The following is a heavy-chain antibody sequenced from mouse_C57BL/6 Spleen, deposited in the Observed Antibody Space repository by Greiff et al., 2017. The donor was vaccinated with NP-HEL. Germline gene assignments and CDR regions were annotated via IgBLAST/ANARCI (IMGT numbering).Heavy chain of an antibody. CDR2: IDPSDSYT. D-gene: IGHD1-3*01. J-gene: IGHJ4*01. Sequence: QVQLQQPGAELVKPGASVKLSCKASGYTFTSYWMQWVKQRPGQGLEWIGEIDPSDSYTNYNQKFKGKATLTVDTSSSTAYMQLSSLTSEDSAVYYCARKGVKGVYYAMDYWGQGTSVTVSS. CDR1: GYTFTSYW. CDR3: ARKGVKGVYYAMDY. V-gene: IGHV1-50*01.